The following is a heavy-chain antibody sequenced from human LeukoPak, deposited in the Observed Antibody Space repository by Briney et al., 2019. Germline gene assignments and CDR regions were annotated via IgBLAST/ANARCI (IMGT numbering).Heavy chain of an antibody. CDR3: TSTYDSSDYFSA. CDR2: IYSGGAT. CDR1: GFIFSSNY. J-gene: IGHJ5*02. V-gene: IGHV3-53*01. Sequence: PGGSLRLSCAASGFIFSSNYMSWVRQAPGKGLEWVSVIYSGGATYYADSVKGRFTISRDNSKNTLYLQMNSLRAEDTAVYYCTSTYDSSDYFSAWGQGTLVTVPS. D-gene: IGHD3-22*01.